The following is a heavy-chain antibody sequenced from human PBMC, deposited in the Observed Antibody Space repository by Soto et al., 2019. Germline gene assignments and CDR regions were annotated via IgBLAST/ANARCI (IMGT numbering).Heavy chain of an antibody. CDR1: GFTFSDYY. V-gene: IGHV3-33*06. CDR2: IWNDGNNK. Sequence: PGGSLRLSCAASGFTFSDYYMSWIRQAPGKGLEWVAVIWNDGNNKFYADPVKGRFTISRDNSKNTLYLQMNSLRAEDTAVYYCAKDKAIIAPYYFDYWGQGTLVTVSS. J-gene: IGHJ4*02. D-gene: IGHD2-21*01. CDR3: AKDKAIIAPYYFDY.